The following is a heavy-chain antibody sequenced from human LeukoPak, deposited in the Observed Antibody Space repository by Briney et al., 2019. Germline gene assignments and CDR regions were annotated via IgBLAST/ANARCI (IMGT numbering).Heavy chain of an antibody. CDR1: GGSFSGYY. Sequence: PSETLSFTCAVYGGSFSGYYWSWIRQPPGKGLEWIGEINHSGSTNYNPSLKSRVTISVDTSKNQFSLKLSSVTAADTAVYYCARGVVVTAIGRQDFDYWGQGTLVTVSS. J-gene: IGHJ4*02. CDR2: INHSGST. CDR3: ARGVVVTAIGRQDFDY. D-gene: IGHD2-21*02. V-gene: IGHV4-34*01.